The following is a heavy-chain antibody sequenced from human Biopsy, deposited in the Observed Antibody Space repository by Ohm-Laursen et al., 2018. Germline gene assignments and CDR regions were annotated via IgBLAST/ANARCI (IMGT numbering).Heavy chain of an antibody. CDR1: GGTFINYA. J-gene: IGHJ4*02. Sequence: SVKVSCKASGGTFINYATSWVRQAPGQGLEWMGWISPKSGDTNYAHKFQGNITMTRDTSMSTAYMEMSRLRCDDTAVYYCALQSVAQMKNFDYWGQGALVTVSP. CDR2: ISPKSGDT. CDR3: ALQSVAQMKNFDY. D-gene: IGHD6-19*01. V-gene: IGHV1-2*02.